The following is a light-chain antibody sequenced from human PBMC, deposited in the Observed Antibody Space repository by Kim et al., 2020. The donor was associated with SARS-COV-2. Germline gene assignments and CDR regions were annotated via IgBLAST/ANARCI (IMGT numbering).Light chain of an antibody. Sequence: SYELTQPPSASVAPGKTARITCGGNNIGSKSVHWYQQKPGQAPVLVIYYDSDRPSGIPERFSGSNSGNTATLTISRVEAGDEADDYCQVWDSSSDHPGVFGTGTKVTVL. CDR3: QVWDSSSDHPGV. CDR1: NIGSKS. V-gene: IGLV3-21*04. J-gene: IGLJ1*01. CDR2: YDS.